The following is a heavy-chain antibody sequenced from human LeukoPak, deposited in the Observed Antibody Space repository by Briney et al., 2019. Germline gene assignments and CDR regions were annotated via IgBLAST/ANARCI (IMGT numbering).Heavy chain of an antibody. CDR1: KSTVKAHA. Sequence: GSSATLSFNTSKSTVKAHAVAFGGQPIIKKLEWMGRIIPIVGATNYAQMFQGRVTITADKSTNTVYLELSSLRSDDTAVYYCARIMTTLNSPFDPWGQGTLVTVSS. CDR2: IIPIVGAT. CDR3: ARIMTTLNSPFDP. V-gene: IGHV1-69*04. D-gene: IGHD3-16*01. J-gene: IGHJ5*02.